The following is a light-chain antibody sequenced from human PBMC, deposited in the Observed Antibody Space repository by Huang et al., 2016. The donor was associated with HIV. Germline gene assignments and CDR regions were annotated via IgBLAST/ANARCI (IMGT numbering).Light chain of an antibody. CDR3: QQSYSTPLT. J-gene: IGKJ4*01. Sequence: DIQMTQSPSSLSASVGDRVTITFRASQSISSYLNWYQQKPGEAPKLLIYAASSLQSRVPSRFSGSGSGTDFTLTISSLQPEDFATYYCQQSYSTPLTFGGGTKVEIK. CDR2: AAS. CDR1: QSISSY. V-gene: IGKV1-39*01.